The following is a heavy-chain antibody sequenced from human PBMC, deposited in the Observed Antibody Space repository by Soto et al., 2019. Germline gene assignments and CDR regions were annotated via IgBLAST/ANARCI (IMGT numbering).Heavy chain of an antibody. D-gene: IGHD6-13*01. J-gene: IGHJ5*02. CDR3: ARRRAAAGIFDP. V-gene: IGHV4-59*01. Sequence: ETLSLGCTVSCGSISGYYRNWIQQPPGKGLGWIGYIYYSGSTNYNPSLKSRGTISVDTSKNQVSLKLSSVTAADTAVYYCARRRAAAGIFDPWGQGTLVTVS. CDR1: CGSISGYY. CDR2: IYYSGST.